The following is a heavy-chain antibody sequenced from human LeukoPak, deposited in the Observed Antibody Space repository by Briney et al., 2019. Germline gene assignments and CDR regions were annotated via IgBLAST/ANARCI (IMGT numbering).Heavy chain of an antibody. V-gene: IGHV3-9*01. CDR3: AKSYSGQSFDY. CDR1: GFTFGNYA. J-gene: IGHJ4*02. Sequence: GGSLRLSCATSGFTFGNYAMHWVRQAPGKGLEWVSSISWNSGRIGYADSVRGRFTTSRDNAKNSLYLQMNSLSVEDTALYYCAKSYSGQSFDYWGQGTLVTVSS. CDR2: ISWNSGRI. D-gene: IGHD5-12*01.